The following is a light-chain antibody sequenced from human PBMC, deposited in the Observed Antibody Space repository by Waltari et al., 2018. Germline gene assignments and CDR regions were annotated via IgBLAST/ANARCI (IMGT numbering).Light chain of an antibody. CDR3: QQYSNWPRT. J-gene: IGKJ1*01. CDR2: GAS. CDR1: QSVNSN. V-gene: IGKV3-15*01. Sequence: EIVMTQSPATLSVSPGERATLSCRASQSVNSNLAGYQHRPGQAPRLLIYGASTRATGIPTRFSGSGSGTEFTLTISSLQSEDFAVYYCQQYSNWPRTFGQGTKVEIK.